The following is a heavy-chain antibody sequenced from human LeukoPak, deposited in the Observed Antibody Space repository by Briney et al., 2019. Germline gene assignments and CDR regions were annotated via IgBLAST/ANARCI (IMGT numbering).Heavy chain of an antibody. J-gene: IGHJ4*02. V-gene: IGHV3-48*01. CDR1: GSTLRSYS. CDR2: ISSGSSLI. D-gene: IGHD3-22*01. CDR3: AKDSPQAYYYDSSGYPDY. Sequence: GGSLRLSCVASGSTLRSYSMNWVRQAPGKGLEWVSYISSGSSLIHYADSVKGRFTISRDNSKNTLYLQMNSLRAEDTAVYYCAKDSPQAYYYDSSGYPDYWDQGTLVTVSS.